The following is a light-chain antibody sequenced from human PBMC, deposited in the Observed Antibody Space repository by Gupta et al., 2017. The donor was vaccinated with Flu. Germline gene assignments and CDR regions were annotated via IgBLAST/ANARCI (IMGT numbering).Light chain of an antibody. CDR3: QQYGISGYT. CDR2: GAS. CDR1: QSVNNNL. J-gene: IGKJ2*01. Sequence: ERATRSCRASQSVNNNLLTWYQQKPGQAPRLLIYGASSRATGIPDRFSGSGSGTDFTLTIRRLEPEDFAVYYCQQYGISGYTFGQGTKLEIK. V-gene: IGKV3-20*01.